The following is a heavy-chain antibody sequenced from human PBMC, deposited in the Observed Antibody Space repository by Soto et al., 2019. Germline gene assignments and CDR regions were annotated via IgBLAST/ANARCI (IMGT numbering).Heavy chain of an antibody. J-gene: IGHJ4*02. D-gene: IGHD1-26*01. Sequence: EVQLLESGGGLVQPGGSLRLSCAASGFTFSSYAMSWVRQAPGKGLEWVSAISGSGGSTYYADSVKGRFTNSRDNSKNTQYLQMNSLRAEDTAVYYCAKEVRIVGASFYGGQGTLVTVSS. CDR2: ISGSGGST. CDR1: GFTFSSYA. V-gene: IGHV3-23*01. CDR3: AKEVRIVGASFY.